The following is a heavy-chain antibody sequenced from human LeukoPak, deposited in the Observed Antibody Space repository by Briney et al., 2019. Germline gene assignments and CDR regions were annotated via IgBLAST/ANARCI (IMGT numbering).Heavy chain of an antibody. CDR3: ARAQYYYGSGSFLLSGYFDY. Sequence: ASVKVSCKASGGTLSSYAISWVRQAPGQGLEWMGGIIPIFGTANYAQKFQGRVTITADESTSTAYMELSSLRSEDTAVYYCARAQYYYGSGSFLLSGYFDYWGQGALVTVSS. V-gene: IGHV1-69*13. D-gene: IGHD3-10*01. J-gene: IGHJ4*02. CDR1: GGTLSSYA. CDR2: IIPIFGTA.